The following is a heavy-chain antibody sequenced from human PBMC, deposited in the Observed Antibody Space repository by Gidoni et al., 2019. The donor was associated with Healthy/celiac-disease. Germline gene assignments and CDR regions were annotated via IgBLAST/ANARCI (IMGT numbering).Heavy chain of an antibody. D-gene: IGHD6-19*01. CDR3: ARVLGAVAGTRGFDY. CDR1: GYTFTGYY. V-gene: IGHV1-2*04. J-gene: IGHJ4*02. Sequence: QVQLVQSGAEVKKPGASVKVSCKASGYTFTGYYMHWVRQAPGQGLEWMGWINPNSGGTNYAQKFQGWVTMTRDTSISTAYMELSRLRSDDTAVYYCARVLGAVAGTRGFDYWGQGTLVTVSS. CDR2: INPNSGGT.